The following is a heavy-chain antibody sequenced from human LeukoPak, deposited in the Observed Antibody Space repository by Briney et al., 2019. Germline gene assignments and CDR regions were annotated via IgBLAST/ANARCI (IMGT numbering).Heavy chain of an antibody. Sequence: GGSLRLSCAASGFTFSSYAMHWVRQAPGKGLEYVSAISSNGGSTYYANSVKGRFTISRDNSKNTLYLQMGSLRAEDTALYYCAKGLERESRLDSWGQGTLVTVSS. D-gene: IGHD1-1*01. CDR2: ISSNGGST. CDR3: AKGLERESRLDS. CDR1: GFTFSSYA. J-gene: IGHJ4*02. V-gene: IGHV3-64*01.